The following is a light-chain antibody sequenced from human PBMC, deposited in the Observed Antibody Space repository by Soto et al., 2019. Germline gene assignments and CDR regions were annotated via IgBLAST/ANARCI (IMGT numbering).Light chain of an antibody. Sequence: QSALTQPASVSGSPGQSITISCTGTSSDIAVYSYVSWFQQHPGKAPKLIIYDVSNRPSGVSSRFSDSKSGNTASLTISGLQAEDESDYYCSSYTITSTVVFGGGTKLTVL. CDR3: SSYTITSTVV. J-gene: IGLJ2*01. CDR1: SSDIAVYSY. CDR2: DVS. V-gene: IGLV2-14*01.